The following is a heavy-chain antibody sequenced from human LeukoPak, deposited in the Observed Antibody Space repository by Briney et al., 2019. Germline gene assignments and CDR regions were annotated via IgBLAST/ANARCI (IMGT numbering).Heavy chain of an antibody. Sequence: GGSLRLSCSHSGFTFSSYSLHWGRQAPGQGLEYVSAISSNGGSTYYADSVKGRFTISRDNSKNTLYLQMSSLRAEDTAVYYCVSANSVYDYVAQYFDYWAREPWSPSPQ. J-gene: IGHJ4*02. CDR2: ISSNGGST. CDR3: VSANSVYDYVAQYFDY. D-gene: IGHD5/OR15-5a*01. V-gene: IGHV3-64D*09. CDR1: GFTFSSYS.